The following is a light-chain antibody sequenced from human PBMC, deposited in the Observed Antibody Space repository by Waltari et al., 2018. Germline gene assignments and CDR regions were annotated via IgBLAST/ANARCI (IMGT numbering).Light chain of an antibody. CDR3: QQSYSTPRT. CDR1: QSISSY. J-gene: IGKJ1*01. V-gene: IGKV1-39*01. CDR2: AAS. Sequence: DIQMTQSPSSLSASVGVRVTITCRASQSISSYLNWYQQKPGKAPKLLIYAASSLQSGVPSRFSGSGSGTDFTLTISSLQPEDFATYYCQQSYSTPRTFGQGTKVEIK.